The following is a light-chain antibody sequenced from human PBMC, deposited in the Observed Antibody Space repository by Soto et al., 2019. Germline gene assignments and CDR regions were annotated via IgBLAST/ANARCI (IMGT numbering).Light chain of an antibody. Sequence: QSVLTQPPSVSGAPGQRVTISCTGSSSNIGANYDVQWCQQLPGTAPRLLIYGNNNRPSGVPDRISGSKSGTSASLAITGLQAEDEGHYYCQSYDSSLSAVVFGGGTKLTVL. CDR2: GNN. V-gene: IGLV1-40*01. CDR3: QSYDSSLSAVV. J-gene: IGLJ2*01. CDR1: SSNIGANYD.